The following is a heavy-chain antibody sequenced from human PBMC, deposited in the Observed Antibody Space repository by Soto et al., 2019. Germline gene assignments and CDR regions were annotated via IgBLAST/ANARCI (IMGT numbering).Heavy chain of an antibody. D-gene: IGHD3-16*01. CDR1: NGSINSAGHF. J-gene: IGHJ4*02. Sequence: SETLSLTCSVSNGSINSAGHFWSWLRQHPGKGLEWLGYIYYTGSTYYNPSLQRRVAFSVDTSKTRFSLKLTSVTAADTAVYYCARGLGGVSLDYFDYWGQGTLVTVSS. CDR2: IYYTGST. V-gene: IGHV4-31*03. CDR3: ARGLGGVSLDYFDY.